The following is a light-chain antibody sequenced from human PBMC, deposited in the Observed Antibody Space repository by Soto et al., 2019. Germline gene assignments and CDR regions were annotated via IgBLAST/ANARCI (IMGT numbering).Light chain of an antibody. CDR3: SSSTATRTVV. V-gene: IGLV2-14*03. J-gene: IGLJ7*01. CDR1: SSDIGGYNH. CDR2: DVS. Sequence: QSALTQPASVSGSPGQSITIACTGTSSDIGGYNHVSWYQVHPGKAPRLVIYDVSIRPPAVSDRCPGSTSGNTASLPLSGPQAEYEAVCYWSSSTATRTVVFGGGTQLTVL.